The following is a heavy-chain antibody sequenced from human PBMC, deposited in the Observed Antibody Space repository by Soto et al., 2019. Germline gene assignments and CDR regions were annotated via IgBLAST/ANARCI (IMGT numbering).Heavy chain of an antibody. Sequence: QVQLVESGGGVVQPGRSLRLSCAASGFTFSSYAMHCVRQAPGKGLEWVAVISYDGSNKYYADSVKGRFTISRDNSKNTLYLQMNSLRAEDTAVYYCARASARIAVAGWGFDYWGQGTLVTVSS. CDR2: ISYDGSNK. J-gene: IGHJ4*02. CDR1: GFTFSSYA. D-gene: IGHD6-19*01. CDR3: ARASARIAVAGWGFDY. V-gene: IGHV3-30-3*01.